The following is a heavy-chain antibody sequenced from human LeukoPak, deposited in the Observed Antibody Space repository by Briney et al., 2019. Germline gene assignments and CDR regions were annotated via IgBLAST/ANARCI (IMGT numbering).Heavy chain of an antibody. CDR2: ISSRSSYI. CDR3: ARGGGYCGGDCYGIDY. Sequence: GGSLRLSCAASGFTFSPYNMNWVRQAPGKGLEWVSAISSRSSYIYYADSVKGRFTISRDNAKNSLYLQMNSLRAGDTAVYYCARGGGYCGGDCYGIDYWGQGTLVTVSS. CDR1: GFTFSPYN. J-gene: IGHJ4*02. D-gene: IGHD2-21*01. V-gene: IGHV3-21*01.